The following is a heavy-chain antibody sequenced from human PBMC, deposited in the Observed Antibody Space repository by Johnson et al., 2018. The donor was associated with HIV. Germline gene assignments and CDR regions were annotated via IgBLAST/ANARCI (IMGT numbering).Heavy chain of an antibody. Sequence: QVQLVESGGGVVQPGRSLRLSCAASGFTFSSYAMHWVRQAPGKGLEWVGFISYDGSNKYFTDSVRGRFTISRDNSRNTLFLQMNSLRAEDTAVYYCARGGGWATDAFDIWGQGTMVTVSS. CDR3: ARGGGWATDAFDI. CDR1: GFTFSSYA. D-gene: IGHD5-12*01. J-gene: IGHJ3*02. V-gene: IGHV3-30-3*01. CDR2: ISYDGSNK.